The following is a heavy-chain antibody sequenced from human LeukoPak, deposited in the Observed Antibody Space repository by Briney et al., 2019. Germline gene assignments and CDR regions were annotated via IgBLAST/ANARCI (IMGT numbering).Heavy chain of an antibody. CDR3: ARTNLPDTQGAFDI. D-gene: IGHD2-2*01. CDR2: IHTTGST. Sequence: PSETLSLTCTVSGXSISSYYWSWIRQPAGKGLEWIGRIHTTGSTNYNPSLKSRVTMSADTSKNQFSLRLSSVTAADTAVYYCARTNLPDTQGAFDIWGQGTLVTVSS. CDR1: GXSISSYY. J-gene: IGHJ3*02. V-gene: IGHV4-4*07.